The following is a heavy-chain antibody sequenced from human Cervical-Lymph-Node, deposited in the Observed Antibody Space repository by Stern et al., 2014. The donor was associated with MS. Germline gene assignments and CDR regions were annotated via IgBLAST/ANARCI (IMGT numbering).Heavy chain of an antibody. J-gene: IGHJ4*02. V-gene: IGHV1-3*01. CDR1: GYTFTSFA. D-gene: IGHD2-15*01. CDR3: TRAYLGGQLAY. CDR2: IIAGNGNT. Sequence: VQLVQSGAEVKKPGASVKVSCKASGYTFTSFALHWVRQAPGQSLEWMGWIIAGNGNTKYSQNFQGRVTFTRDTSASIAYMELTGLRSEDTAVYYCTRAYLGGQLAYWGQGTLVTVSA.